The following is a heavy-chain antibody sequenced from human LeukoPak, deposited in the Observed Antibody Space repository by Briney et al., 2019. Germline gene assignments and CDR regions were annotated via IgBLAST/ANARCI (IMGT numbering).Heavy chain of an antibody. J-gene: IGHJ4*02. CDR1: GGSFSGYY. CDR2: INHSGST. Sequence: PETLSLTCAVYGGSFSGYYWSWIRQPPGKGLKWIGEINHSGSTNYNPSLKSRVTISVDTSKNQFSLKLSSVTAADTAVYYCARGGGYCSGGSCYSLDYWGQGTLVTVSS. D-gene: IGHD2-15*01. CDR3: ARGGGYCSGGSCYSLDY. V-gene: IGHV4-34*01.